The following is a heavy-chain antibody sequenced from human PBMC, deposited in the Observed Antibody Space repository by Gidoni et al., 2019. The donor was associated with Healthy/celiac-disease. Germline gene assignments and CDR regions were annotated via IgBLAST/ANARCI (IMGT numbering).Heavy chain of an antibody. CDR3: ARVGAPPHFDY. CDR1: GGSISSSRYY. J-gene: IGHJ4*02. Sequence: QLQLQESGQGLVKPSETLSLTCTVSGGSISSSRYYWCWIRHPPGKGLEWSGSIYYSGSTYYNPSLKSRVTISVDTSKNQFSLKLSSVTAADTAVYYCARVGAPPHFDYGGQGTLVTVSS. V-gene: IGHV4-39*07. D-gene: IGHD1-26*01. CDR2: IYYSGST.